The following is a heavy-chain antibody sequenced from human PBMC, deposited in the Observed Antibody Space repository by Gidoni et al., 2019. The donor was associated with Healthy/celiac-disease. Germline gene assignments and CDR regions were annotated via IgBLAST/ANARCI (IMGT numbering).Heavy chain of an antibody. V-gene: IGHV1-2*06. D-gene: IGHD6-19*01. CDR3: ARVKVAVAGHFDY. J-gene: IGHJ4*02. Sequence: QEQLVQSGAEVKKPGASVKVTCKAYGYTFTGYYMHWVRQAPGQGLEWMGRINPNSGGTNYAQKFQGRVTMTRDTSISTAYMELSRLRSDDTAVYYCARVKVAVAGHFDYWGQGTLVTVSS. CDR1: GYTFTGYY. CDR2: INPNSGGT.